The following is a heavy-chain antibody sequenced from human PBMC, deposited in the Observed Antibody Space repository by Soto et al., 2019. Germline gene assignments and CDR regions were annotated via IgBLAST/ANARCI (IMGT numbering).Heavy chain of an antibody. V-gene: IGHV4-30-2*01. CDR2: IYHSGST. Sequence: QLQLQESGSGLVKPSQTLSLTCAVSGGSISSGGYSWSWIRQPPGKGLEWIGYIYHSGSTYYNPSLKRRVTISVXRXKNQXSLXXXSXXXXDXXXXXXXXXXXXXRXXWGQGTLVTVSS. CDR3: XXXXXXXRXX. J-gene: IGHJ4*02. D-gene: IGHD4-17*01. CDR1: GGSISSGGYS.